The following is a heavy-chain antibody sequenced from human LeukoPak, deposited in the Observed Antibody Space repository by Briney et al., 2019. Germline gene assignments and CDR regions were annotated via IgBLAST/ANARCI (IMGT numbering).Heavy chain of an antibody. Sequence: ASVKVSCKASGYTFTGYYMHWVRQAPGQGLEWMGWINPNSGGTNYAQKFQGRVTMTRDTSISTAYMELSRLRSGDTAVYYCARDSVLDFWSGYYSDDFDYWGQGTLVTVSS. D-gene: IGHD3-3*01. J-gene: IGHJ4*02. CDR1: GYTFTGYY. CDR3: ARDSVLDFWSGYYSDDFDY. CDR2: INPNSGGT. V-gene: IGHV1-2*02.